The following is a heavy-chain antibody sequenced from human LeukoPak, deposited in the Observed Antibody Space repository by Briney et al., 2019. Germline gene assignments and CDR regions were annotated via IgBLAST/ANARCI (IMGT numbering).Heavy chain of an antibody. CDR1: GFTFSSYG. CDR2: IWYDGSNK. V-gene: IGHV3-33*01. D-gene: IGHD4-23*01. Sequence: GGSLRISCAASGFTFSSYGMHWVRQAPGKGLEWVAVIWYDGSNKYYADSVKGRFTISRDNSKNTLYLQMNSLRAEDTAVYYCARDRSMRRGTVVTPGFIDYWGQGTLVTVSS. CDR3: ARDRSMRRGTVVTPGFIDY. J-gene: IGHJ4*02.